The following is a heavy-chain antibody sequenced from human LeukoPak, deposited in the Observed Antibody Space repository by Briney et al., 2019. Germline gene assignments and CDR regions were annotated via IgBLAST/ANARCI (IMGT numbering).Heavy chain of an antibody. CDR2: IIPIFGIA. CDR3: ASLEEGDAFDI. Sequence: ASVKVSCKASGGTFSSYAISWVRQAPGQGLEWMGGIIPIFGIANYAQKFQGRVTITADESTSTAYMELSSLRSEDTAVYYCASLEEGDAFDIWGQGTMVTVSS. V-gene: IGHV1-69*01. CDR1: GGTFSSYA. J-gene: IGHJ3*02. D-gene: IGHD5-24*01.